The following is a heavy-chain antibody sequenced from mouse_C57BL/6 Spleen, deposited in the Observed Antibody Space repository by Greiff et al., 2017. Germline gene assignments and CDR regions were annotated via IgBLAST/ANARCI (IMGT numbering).Heavy chain of an antibody. J-gene: IGHJ4*01. Sequence: EVHLVESGGDLVKPGGSLKLSCAASGFTFSSYGMSWVRQTPDKRLEWVATISSGGSYTYYPGSVKGRFTISRDNAKNTLYLQMSSLKSEDTAMYDCARHEYDYAMDYWGQGTSVTVSS. CDR3: ARHEYDYAMDY. CDR1: GFTFSSYG. V-gene: IGHV5-6*01. CDR2: ISSGGSYT. D-gene: IGHD2-10*02.